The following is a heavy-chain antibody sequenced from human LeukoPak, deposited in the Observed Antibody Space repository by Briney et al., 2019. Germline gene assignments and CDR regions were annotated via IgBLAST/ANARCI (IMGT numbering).Heavy chain of an antibody. D-gene: IGHD3-22*01. CDR2: ISGTGGST. CDR3: ARILRNGYYDSSGYADY. Sequence: GGSLRLSWAASGXTFGSYAMSWVRQAPGKGLEWVSGISGTGGSTYYAASVEGRLTISRDNSKNTLYLQMNSLRAEDTAVYYCARILRNGYYDSSGYADYWGQGTLVTVSS. V-gene: IGHV3-23*01. J-gene: IGHJ4*02. CDR1: GXTFGSYA.